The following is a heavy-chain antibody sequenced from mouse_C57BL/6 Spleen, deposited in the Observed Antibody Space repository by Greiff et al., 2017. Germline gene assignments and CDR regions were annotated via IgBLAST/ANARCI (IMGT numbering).Heavy chain of an antibody. Sequence: QVQLQQPGAELVKPGASVKLSCKASGYTFTSYWMQWVKQRPGQGLEWIGEIDPSDSYTNYNQKFKGKATLTVDTSSSTAYMQLSSLTSEDSAVYYGAGYTTVVATDWYFDVWGTGTTVTVSS. CDR2: IDPSDSYT. D-gene: IGHD1-1*01. V-gene: IGHV1-50*01. CDR1: GYTFTSYW. J-gene: IGHJ1*03. CDR3: AGYTTVVATDWYFDV.